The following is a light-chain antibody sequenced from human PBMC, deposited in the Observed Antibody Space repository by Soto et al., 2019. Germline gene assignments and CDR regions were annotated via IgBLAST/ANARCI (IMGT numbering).Light chain of an antibody. CDR1: QSLNGW. CDR3: QQYNSHWWT. J-gene: IGKJ1*01. CDR2: KVS. V-gene: IGKV1-5*03. Sequence: DIPMTQSPSTLSASVGARVTITCRASQSLNGWLAWFQQKPGKAPKVLIYKVSNLESGVPLRFSGSGSGTEYTLTISRLQPDEFATYYCQQYNSHWWTFGQGTKVEIK.